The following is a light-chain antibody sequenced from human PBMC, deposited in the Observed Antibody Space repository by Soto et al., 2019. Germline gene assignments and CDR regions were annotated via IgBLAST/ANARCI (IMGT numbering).Light chain of an antibody. V-gene: IGLV2-14*01. CDR3: RSYTSSSTWV. CDR2: GVS. Sequence: QSALAQPASVSGSPGQSITIPCTGTSSEVGGYNYVSWYQQHPGKAHKLMIYGVSNRPSGVSDRFSGSKSGNTASLTIPGLQAGDEAHYYWRSYTSSSTWVFGTEIKVTL. CDR1: SSEVGGYNY. J-gene: IGLJ1*01.